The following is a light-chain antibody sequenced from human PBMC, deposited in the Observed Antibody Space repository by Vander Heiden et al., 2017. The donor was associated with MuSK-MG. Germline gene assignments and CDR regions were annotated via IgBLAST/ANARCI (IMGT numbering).Light chain of an antibody. CDR3: HQYDSTPYT. J-gene: IGKJ2*01. Sequence: DIVLTQSPDSLAVSLGARATINCKSSQSVLYSSNNKNYLAWYQQKPGQPPKLLIYWASTRESGVPDRFSGSGSGTDFTLTISSLQAEDVAVYYCHQYDSTPYTFGQGTKLEIK. CDR1: QSVLYSSNNKNY. CDR2: WAS. V-gene: IGKV4-1*01.